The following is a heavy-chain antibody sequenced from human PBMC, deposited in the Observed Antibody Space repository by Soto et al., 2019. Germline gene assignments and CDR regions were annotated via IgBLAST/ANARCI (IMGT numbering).Heavy chain of an antibody. CDR2: TFYSGGT. Sequence: PSYTPPFPSTLSGDSISTYYWSWIRKAPGKGLQWIGYTFYSGGTAYNPSLKSRVTMSLDMSEKQISLNLSSVTTADTATYFCARLQLVHKVIDYWGQGTLVTVSS. D-gene: IGHD1-1*01. CDR3: ARLQLVHKVIDY. J-gene: IGHJ4*02. V-gene: IGHV4-59*07. CDR1: GDSISTYY.